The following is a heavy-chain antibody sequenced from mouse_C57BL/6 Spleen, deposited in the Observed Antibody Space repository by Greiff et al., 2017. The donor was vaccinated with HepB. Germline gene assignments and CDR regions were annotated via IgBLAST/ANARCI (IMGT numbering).Heavy chain of an antibody. CDR2: ISDGGSYT. Sequence: EVKLVESGGGLVKPGGSLKLSCAASGFTFSSYAMSWVRQTPEKRLEWVATISDGGSYTYYPDNVKGRFPISRDNAKNNLYLQMSHLKSEDTAMYYCARDRETAQATPFAYWGQGTLVTVSA. D-gene: IGHD3-2*02. CDR1: GFTFSSYA. CDR3: ARDRETAQATPFAY. V-gene: IGHV5-4*01. J-gene: IGHJ3*01.